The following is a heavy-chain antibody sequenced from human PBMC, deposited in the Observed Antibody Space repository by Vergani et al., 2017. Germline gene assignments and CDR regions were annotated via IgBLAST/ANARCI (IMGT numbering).Heavy chain of an antibody. CDR2: ISWNSGSI. D-gene: IGHD3-10*01. Sequence: EVQLVESGGGLVQPGRSLRLSCAASGFTFDDYAMHWVRQAPGKGLEWVSGISWNSGSIGYADSVKGRFTISRDNAKNSLYLQMNSLRAEDTALYYCAKDNYYGSGPYXFDYWGQGTLVTVSS. V-gene: IGHV3-9*01. J-gene: IGHJ4*02. CDR1: GFTFDDYA. CDR3: AKDNYYGSGPYXFDY.